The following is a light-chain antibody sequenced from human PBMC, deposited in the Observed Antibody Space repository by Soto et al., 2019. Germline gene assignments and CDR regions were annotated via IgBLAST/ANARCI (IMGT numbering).Light chain of an antibody. CDR3: QHYSNWPPIT. J-gene: IGKJ5*01. Sequence: EIVMTQSPATLSVSPGDRATLSCRASQSVSSNLAWYQQKPGQAPRLLIFGASTRATGIPARFSGSGSGTDFTLTISSLQSEDFAVDHCQHYSNWPPITFGQGTRLEIK. CDR1: QSVSSN. CDR2: GAS. V-gene: IGKV3-15*01.